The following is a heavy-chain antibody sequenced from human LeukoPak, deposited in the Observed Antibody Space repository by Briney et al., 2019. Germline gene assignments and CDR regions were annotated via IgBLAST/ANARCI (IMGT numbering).Heavy chain of an antibody. D-gene: IGHD6-13*01. J-gene: IGHJ4*02. CDR2: INPNNGGR. CDR3: ARDRHGSSSWYL. V-gene: IGHV1-2*06. Sequence: ASVTLSFKASGYTFTVYYMHWVRQAPGPGLEWMGRINPNNGGRNYAQKFQGRVTMTRDKSIRTAYMELSRLRSDDTAVYYCARDRHGSSSWYLWGQGTLVTVSS. CDR1: GYTFTVYY.